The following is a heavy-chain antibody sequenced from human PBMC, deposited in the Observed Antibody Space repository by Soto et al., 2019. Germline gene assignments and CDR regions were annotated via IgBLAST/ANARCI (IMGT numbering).Heavy chain of an antibody. D-gene: IGHD5-12*01. CDR1: GFTFSSYA. J-gene: IGHJ4*01. CDR2: ISYDGSNK. CDR3: AKKGYAGKWYYFDY. V-gene: IGHV3-30-3*02. Sequence: LRLSCAASGFTFSSYAMHWVRQAPGKGLEWVAVISYDGSNKYYADSVKGRFTISRDNSKNTLYLQMNSLRAEDTAVYYCAKKGYAGKWYYFDYWGHGTRVTVSS.